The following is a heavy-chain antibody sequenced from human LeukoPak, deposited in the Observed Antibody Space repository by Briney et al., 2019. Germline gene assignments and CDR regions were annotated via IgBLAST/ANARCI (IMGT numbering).Heavy chain of an antibody. D-gene: IGHD3-10*01. CDR1: GFTFSSYS. V-gene: IGHV3-21*01. CDR2: ISSSSSYI. CDR3: ARESMVRGVIITYYFDY. J-gene: IGHJ4*02. Sequence: PGGSLRLSCAASGFTFSSYSMNWVRQAPGKGLEWVLSISSSSSYIYYADSVKGRFTVSRDNAKNSLYLQMNSLRAEDTAVYYCARESMVRGVIITYYFDYWGQGTLVTVSS.